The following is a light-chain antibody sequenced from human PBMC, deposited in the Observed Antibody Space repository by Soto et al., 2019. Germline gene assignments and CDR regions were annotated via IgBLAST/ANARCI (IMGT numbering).Light chain of an antibody. CDR1: QSINSW. V-gene: IGKV1-5*01. CDR2: DAS. J-gene: IGKJ1*01. Sequence: DIQMTQSPSTLSASVGDRVTITCRASQSINSWVAWFQQKPGKAPKVLIYDASTLESGVPSRFSGSGSGTEFTLTIDSLQPDDVATYYCHRYNAFSQTFGQGTKVEI. CDR3: HRYNAFSQT.